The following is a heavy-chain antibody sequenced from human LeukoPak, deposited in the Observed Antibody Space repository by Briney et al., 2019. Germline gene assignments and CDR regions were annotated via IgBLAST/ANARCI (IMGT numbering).Heavy chain of an antibody. CDR1: GYTFTSYY. CDR2: INPSGGRT. D-gene: IGHD2-2*02. CDR3: ARDRGYCSSTSCYTGEIYYYGMDV. V-gene: IGHV1-46*01. J-gene: IGHJ6*02. Sequence: ASVKVSCKASGYTFTSYYMHWVRQAPGQGLEWMGIINPSGGRTSYTQKFQGRVTMTRDTSTSTVYMELSSLRSEDTAVYYCARDRGYCSSTSCYTGEIYYYGMDVWGQGTTATVSS.